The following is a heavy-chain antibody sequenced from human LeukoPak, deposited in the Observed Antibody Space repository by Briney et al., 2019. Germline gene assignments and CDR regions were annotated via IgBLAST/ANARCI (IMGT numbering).Heavy chain of an antibody. CDR2: ISLNGDTA. CDR3: AKEEVPNDY. CDR1: GFSLSGNA. Sequence: GGSLRLSCAVSGFSLSGNAMCWVRQAPGKGLEWVSGISLNGDTAYYADSVQGRFTISRDTSKNTLFLQMDTLRVEDTAVYYCAKEEVPNDYWGQGTLVTVSS. J-gene: IGHJ4*02. D-gene: IGHD2-2*01. V-gene: IGHV3-23*01.